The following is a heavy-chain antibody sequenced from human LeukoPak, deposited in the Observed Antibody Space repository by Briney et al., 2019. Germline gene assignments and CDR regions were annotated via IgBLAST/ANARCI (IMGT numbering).Heavy chain of an antibody. D-gene: IGHD3-22*01. CDR2: IKSKTDGGTT. V-gene: IGHV3-15*07. CDR3: TTDYYDSSGYYYYFDY. Sequence: GGSLRLSCAASGFTFSSYGMHWVRQAPGKGLEWVGRIKSKTDGGTTDYAAPVKGRFTISRDDSKNTLYLQMNSLKTEDTAVYYCTTDYYDSSGYYYYFDYWGQGTLVTVSS. CDR1: GFTFSSYG. J-gene: IGHJ4*02.